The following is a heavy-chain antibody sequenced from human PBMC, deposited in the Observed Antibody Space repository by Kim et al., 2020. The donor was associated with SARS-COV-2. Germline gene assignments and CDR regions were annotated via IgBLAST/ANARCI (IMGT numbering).Heavy chain of an antibody. CDR3: AKHFPPAGVAVAGDAFDV. J-gene: IGHJ3*01. CDR1: DGSVSTSPNY. CDR2: ISFGGGT. D-gene: IGHD6-19*01. V-gene: IGHV4-39*01. Sequence: SETLSLTCTVSDGSVSTSPNYWGWIRQPPGKGLEWIGTISFGGGTSYSPSLKSRVTMSVDTSRNQFSLKLISVTAADTAIYYCAKHFPPAGVAVAGDAFDVWGQGTVVTVSS.